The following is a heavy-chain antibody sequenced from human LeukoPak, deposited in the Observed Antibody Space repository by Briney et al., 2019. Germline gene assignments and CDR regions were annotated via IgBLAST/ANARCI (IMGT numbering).Heavy chain of an antibody. Sequence: ASVKVSCKASGYTFTSYGISWVRQAPGQGLEWMGWINPNSGGTNYAQKFQGRVTMTRDTSISTAYMELSRLSSDDTAVYYCARDLGGHSSGYDTNDYWGQGTLVTVSS. CDR3: ARDLGGHSSGYDTNDY. J-gene: IGHJ4*02. V-gene: IGHV1-2*02. CDR2: INPNSGGT. CDR1: GYTFTSYG. D-gene: IGHD6-19*01.